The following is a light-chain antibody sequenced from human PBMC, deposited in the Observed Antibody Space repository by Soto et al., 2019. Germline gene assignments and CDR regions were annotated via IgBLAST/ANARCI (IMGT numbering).Light chain of an antibody. V-gene: IGKV1-5*01. CDR2: DAS. Sequence: DIQMTQSPSTLSASVGDRVAITCRASQNIGSRLAWYQQKPDEAPKLLIYDASSLESGVPLRFGGSGSGTDFTLIISSLQPDDFATYYCQQCTTPFTFGGGTKVEIK. CDR1: QNIGSR. CDR3: QQCTTPFT. J-gene: IGKJ4*01.